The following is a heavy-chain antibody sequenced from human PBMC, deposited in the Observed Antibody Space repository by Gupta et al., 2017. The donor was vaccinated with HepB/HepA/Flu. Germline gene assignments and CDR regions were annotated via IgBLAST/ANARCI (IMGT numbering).Heavy chain of an antibody. CDR2: IYWDDDK. CDR3: AHTFTNGKVSGWYVDY. D-gene: IGHD6-19*01. V-gene: IGHV2-5*02. J-gene: IGHJ4*02. Sequence: QLTLKESGPTLVKPTQTLTLTCTFSGFSLSTSGVGVGWIRQPPGKALERLALIYWDDDKRYSPSRKTRLIITKDTSKNQGVLTMTNMETVETATYYCAHTFTNGKVSGWYVDYGGQVTLVTVCS. CDR1: GFSLSTSGVG.